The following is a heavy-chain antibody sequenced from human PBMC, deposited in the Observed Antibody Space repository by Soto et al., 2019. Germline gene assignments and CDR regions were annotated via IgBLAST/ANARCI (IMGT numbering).Heavy chain of an antibody. CDR3: ARDRLGYCTNGVCYGGYFDY. J-gene: IGHJ4*02. Sequence: PGGSLRLSCAASGFTFSSYEMNWVRQAPGKGLEWVSYISSSGSTIYYADSVKGRFTISRDNAKNSLYLQMNSLRAEDTAVYYCARDRLGYCTNGVCYGGYFDYWGQGTLVTVSS. V-gene: IGHV3-48*03. CDR2: ISSSGSTI. CDR1: GFTFSSYE. D-gene: IGHD2-8*01.